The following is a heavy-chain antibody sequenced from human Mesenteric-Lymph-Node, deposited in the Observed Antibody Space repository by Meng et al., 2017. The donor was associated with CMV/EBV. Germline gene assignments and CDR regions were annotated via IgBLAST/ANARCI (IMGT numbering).Heavy chain of an antibody. Sequence: SVKVSCKASGGTFNSYAISWVRQAPGQGLEWMGEIIPTLGIADYAQKFQGRVTITADKSTSTAYMELSSLRYEDTAVYYCARDGTSGFWSGYYWYYYGMDVWGQGTTVTVSS. D-gene: IGHD3-3*01. CDR1: GGTFNSYA. CDR2: IIPTLGIA. J-gene: IGHJ6*02. V-gene: IGHV1-69*10. CDR3: ARDGTSGFWSGYYWYYYGMDV.